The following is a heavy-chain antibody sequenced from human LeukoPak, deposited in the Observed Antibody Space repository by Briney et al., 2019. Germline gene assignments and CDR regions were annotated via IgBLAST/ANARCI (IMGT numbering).Heavy chain of an antibody. CDR1: GYTFSNYG. Sequence: GASVRVSCKASGYTFSNYGISWVRQAPGQGLEWMGWISAYNGNTNYAQKLQGRVTMTTDTSTSTAYMELRSLRSDDTAVYYCARDTPWGYYDSDGYYVDYWGQGTLVTVSS. J-gene: IGHJ4*02. CDR3: ARDTPWGYYDSDGYYVDY. V-gene: IGHV1-18*01. D-gene: IGHD3-22*01. CDR2: ISAYNGNT.